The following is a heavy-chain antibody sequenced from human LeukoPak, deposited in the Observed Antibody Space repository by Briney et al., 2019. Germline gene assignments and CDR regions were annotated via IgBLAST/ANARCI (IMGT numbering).Heavy chain of an antibody. CDR3: AKIYSSGWYDANFYYYYGMDV. CDR2: ISGSGGST. D-gene: IGHD6-19*01. J-gene: IGHJ6*02. CDR1: GFTFSSYA. V-gene: IGHV3-23*01. Sequence: PGGSLRLSCAASGFTFSSYAMSWVRQAPGKGPEWVSAISGSGGSTYYADSVKGRFTISRDNSKNTLYLQMNSLRAEGTAVYYCAKIYSSGWYDANFYYYYGMDVWGQGTTVTVSS.